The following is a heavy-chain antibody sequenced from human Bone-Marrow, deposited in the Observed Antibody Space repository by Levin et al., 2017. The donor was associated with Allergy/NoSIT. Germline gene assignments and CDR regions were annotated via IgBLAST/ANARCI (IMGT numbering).Heavy chain of an antibody. V-gene: IGHV3-21*01. Sequence: MSGGSLRLSCAASGFTFSDFGMKWVRQAPGKGLEWVSSISSGSTYIYYADSWKGRFTISRDNAKNSLYLQMHSLRVEDTAIYYCARSIAVAGGHFYYYGMDVWGQGTTVTVS. J-gene: IGHJ6*02. CDR3: ARSIAVAGGHFYYYGMDV. CDR1: GFTFSDFG. D-gene: IGHD6-19*01. CDR2: ISSGSTYI.